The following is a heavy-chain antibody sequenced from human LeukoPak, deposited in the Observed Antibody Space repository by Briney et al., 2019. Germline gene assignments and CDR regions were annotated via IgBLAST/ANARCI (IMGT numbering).Heavy chain of an antibody. Sequence: GWSLRLSCAASGFTFSSYAMSWVRQAPGKGLEWVSGISGSGGSTYYADSVKGRFTISRDNSKNTEYLQMNSLRAEDTAVYYCAKDIVVVPAPVGYFDLWGRGTLVTVSS. D-gene: IGHD2-2*01. CDR1: GFTFSSYA. J-gene: IGHJ2*01. CDR2: ISGSGGST. CDR3: AKDIVVVPAPVGYFDL. V-gene: IGHV3-23*01.